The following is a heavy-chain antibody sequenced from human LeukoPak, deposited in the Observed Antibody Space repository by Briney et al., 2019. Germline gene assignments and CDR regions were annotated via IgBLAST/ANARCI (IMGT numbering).Heavy chain of an antibody. CDR1: GGSISSSSYY. J-gene: IGHJ4*02. D-gene: IGHD1-26*01. CDR2: IYYSGRT. CDR3: ARHRRGSYYDPLDY. V-gene: IGHV4-39*01. Sequence: SETLSLTCTVSGGSISSSSYYWGLIRQPPGKGLEWIWTIYYSGRTFYNPSLKSRVTISVDTSKNQFSLKLTSVTAADTAVYYCARHRRGSYYDPLDYWGQGSLVTVSS.